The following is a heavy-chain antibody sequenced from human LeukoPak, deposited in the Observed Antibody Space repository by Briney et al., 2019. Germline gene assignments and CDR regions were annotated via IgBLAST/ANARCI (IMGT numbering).Heavy chain of an antibody. D-gene: IGHD1-1*01. J-gene: IGHJ4*02. Sequence: SETLSLTCAVYGGSFSGYYWSWIRQPPGKGLEWIGEINHSGSTNYNPSLKSRVTISVDTSKNQFSLKLSSVTAADTAVYYCAGFRMAYKDANDYWGQGTLVTVSS. CDR1: GGSFSGYY. CDR2: INHSGST. CDR3: AGFRMAYKDANDY. V-gene: IGHV4-34*01.